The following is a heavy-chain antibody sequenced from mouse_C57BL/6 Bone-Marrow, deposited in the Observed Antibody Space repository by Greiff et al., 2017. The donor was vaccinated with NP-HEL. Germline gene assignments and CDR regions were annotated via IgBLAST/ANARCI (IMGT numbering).Heavy chain of an antibody. Sequence: EVQLQQSGPELVKPGASVKMSCKASGYTFTDYNMHWVKQSHGKSLEWIGYINPNNGGTSYNQKFKGKATLTVNKSSSTAYMELRSLTSEDSAVYYCASPPPITTVVATDFDVWGTGTTVTVSS. CDR3: ASPPPITTVVATDFDV. J-gene: IGHJ1*03. CDR2: INPNNGGT. V-gene: IGHV1-22*01. D-gene: IGHD1-1*01. CDR1: GYTFTDYN.